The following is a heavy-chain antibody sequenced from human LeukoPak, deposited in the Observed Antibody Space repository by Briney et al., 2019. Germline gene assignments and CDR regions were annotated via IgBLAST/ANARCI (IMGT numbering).Heavy chain of an antibody. D-gene: IGHD4-11*01. V-gene: IGHV3-48*04. CDR2: ISSNSRTI. CDR1: GFTFNSYS. CDR3: ARMPLEIVTNFLDS. Sequence: PGGSLRLSCAASGFTFNSYSMNWVRQAPGKGLEWVSSISSNSRTIHYADSVKGRFTISRDNAKNSLYLQMNTLRAEDTALYYCARMPLEIVTNFLDSWGQGTLVTVSS. J-gene: IGHJ4*02.